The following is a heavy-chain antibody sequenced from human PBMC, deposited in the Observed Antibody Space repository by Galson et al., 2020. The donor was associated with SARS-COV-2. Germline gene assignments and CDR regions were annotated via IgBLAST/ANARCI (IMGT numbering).Heavy chain of an antibody. J-gene: IGHJ6*03. CDR2: IRSRTYDGTT. CDR3: ARGGFPYYYYMDV. CDR1: GFTFGDFA. Sequence: GGYLRLSCTVAGFTFGDFAMSWFRQAPGKGLEWVGFIRSRTYDGTTEYAASVKDRFTISRDDSKNVAYLQMNSLITEDTAVYYCARGGFPYYYYMDVWGKGTTVTVSS. V-gene: IGHV3-49*03.